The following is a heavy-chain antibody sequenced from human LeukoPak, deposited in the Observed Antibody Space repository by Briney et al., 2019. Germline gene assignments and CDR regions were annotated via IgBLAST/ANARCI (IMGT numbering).Heavy chain of an antibody. J-gene: IGHJ1*01. CDR1: GFTFATYT. Sequence: GGSLRLSCAAAGFTFATYTMSWVRQAPGKGLEWGSAIRSSGDSTYYADSAKGPFTISRDNSKNTLYLQMNSLRAEDTAIYYCAKGGAVTGTMSFQYWGQGTLVTVSS. CDR3: AKGGAVTGTMSFQY. D-gene: IGHD6-19*01. CDR2: IRSSGDST. V-gene: IGHV3-23*01.